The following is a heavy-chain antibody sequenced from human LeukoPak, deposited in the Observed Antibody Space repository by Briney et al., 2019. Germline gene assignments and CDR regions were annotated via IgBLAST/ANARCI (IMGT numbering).Heavy chain of an antibody. Sequence: GGSLRLSCAASGFTLTDYYMSWVRQAPGKGLEWVSAISGSGGSTYYADSVKGRFTISRDNSKNTLYLQMNSLRAEDTAVYYCAKTGGGSYYGVLSWGQGTLVTVSS. V-gene: IGHV3-23*01. D-gene: IGHD1-26*01. CDR1: GFTLTDYY. J-gene: IGHJ5*02. CDR3: AKTGGGSYYGVLS. CDR2: ISGSGGST.